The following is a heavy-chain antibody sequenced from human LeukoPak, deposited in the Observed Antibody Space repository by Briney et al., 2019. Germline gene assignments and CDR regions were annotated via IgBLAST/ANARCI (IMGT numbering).Heavy chain of an antibody. V-gene: IGHV4-39*01. CDR2: IYYSGST. J-gene: IGHJ1*01. Sequence: SETLSLTCTVSGGSISSSSYYWGWLRQPPGKGLEWIGSIYYSGSTYYNPSLKSRVTISVDTSKNQSSLKLSSVTAADTAVYYCARPPLYYDFWSGPESAEYFQHWGQGTLVTVSS. CDR3: ARPPLYYDFWSGPESAEYFQH. CDR1: GGSISSSSYY. D-gene: IGHD3-3*01.